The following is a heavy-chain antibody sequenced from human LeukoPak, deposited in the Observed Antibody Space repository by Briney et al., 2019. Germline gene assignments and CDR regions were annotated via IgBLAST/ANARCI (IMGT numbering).Heavy chain of an antibody. CDR1: GYMFTDYY. Sequence: ASVKISCKASGYMFTDYYMHWVQQAPGKGLEWMGRVDPQNGETVYAENFQGRVTMTADTSTDTVYMELTSLRSEDTAVYYCATDDYGDYWARFWGQGSLVTVSS. J-gene: IGHJ4*02. D-gene: IGHD4-17*01. CDR2: VDPQNGET. V-gene: IGHV1-69-2*01. CDR3: ATDDYGDYWARF.